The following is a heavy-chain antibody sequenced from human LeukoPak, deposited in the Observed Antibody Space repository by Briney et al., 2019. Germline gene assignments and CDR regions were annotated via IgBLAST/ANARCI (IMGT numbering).Heavy chain of an antibody. CDR1: GFSFTTYW. CDR3: AKDPGDKAVDRWFDP. V-gene: IGHV3-7*03. Sequence: GGSLRLSCAATGFSFTTYWMSWVRQAPGKGLEWVANIKEDGSDKYYVDSVKGRFSISRDNAKNSLYLQMSSLRAEDTAVYYCAKDPGDKAVDRWFDPWGQGTLVTVSS. J-gene: IGHJ5*02. D-gene: IGHD6-19*01. CDR2: IKEDGSDK.